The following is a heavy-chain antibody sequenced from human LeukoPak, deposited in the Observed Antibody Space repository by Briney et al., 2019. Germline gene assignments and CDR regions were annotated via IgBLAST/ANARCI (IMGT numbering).Heavy chain of an antibody. V-gene: IGHV1-2*06. Sequence: ASVKVSCKASGYTFTGYYTHWVRQAPGQGLEWMGRINPNSGGTNYAQKFQGRVTMTRDTSISTAYMELSRLRSDDTAVYYCAREGKYYDILTGYYTGGGAFDIWGQGTMVTVSS. CDR1: GYTFTGYY. J-gene: IGHJ3*02. CDR3: AREGKYYDILTGYYTGGGAFDI. CDR2: INPNSGGT. D-gene: IGHD3-9*01.